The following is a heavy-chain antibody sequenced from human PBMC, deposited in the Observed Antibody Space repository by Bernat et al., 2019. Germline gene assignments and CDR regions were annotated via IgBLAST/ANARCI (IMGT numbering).Heavy chain of an antibody. J-gene: IGHJ2*01. CDR2: IYYSGST. CDR1: GGSISSSSYY. CDR3: ARVVATIGALRYCDL. Sequence: QLQLQESGPGLVKPSETLSLTCTVSGGSISSSSYYWGWIRQPPGKGLEWIGSIYYSGSTYYNPSLKSRVTISVDTSKNQFSLKLSSVTAADTAVYYCARVVATIGALRYCDLWGRGTLVTVSS. D-gene: IGHD5-12*01. V-gene: IGHV4-39*01.